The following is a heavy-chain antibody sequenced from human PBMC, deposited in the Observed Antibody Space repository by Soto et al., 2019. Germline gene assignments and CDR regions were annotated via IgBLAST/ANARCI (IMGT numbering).Heavy chain of an antibody. CDR3: AREGHVTVVVAAHDH. D-gene: IGHD2-15*01. CDR2: INPAGDYA. J-gene: IGHJ4*02. CDR1: GYKFIDYY. V-gene: IGHV1-46*01. Sequence: ASVKVSCKASGYKFIDYYIHWVRQAPGQGLEWMGMINPAGDYATYAQEFLGRISMTSDTSTGTLYLELSSLRSDDTALYYCAREGHVTVVVAAHDHWGQGTLVTVSS.